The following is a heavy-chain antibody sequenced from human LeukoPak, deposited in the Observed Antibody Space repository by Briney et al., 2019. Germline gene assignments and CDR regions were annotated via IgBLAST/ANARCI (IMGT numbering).Heavy chain of an antibody. D-gene: IGHD6-19*01. J-gene: IGHJ4*02. CDR1: GFTFSSYG. Sequence: GGSLRLSCAASGFTFSSYGMPWVRQAPGKGLEWLSGISGSGGGTYYADSVKGRFTISRDDSKNTLYLQMHSLRAEDTAVYYCAKSGGSSGWLYWGQGTLVTVSS. CDR3: AKSGGSSGWLY. CDR2: ISGSGGGT. V-gene: IGHV3-23*01.